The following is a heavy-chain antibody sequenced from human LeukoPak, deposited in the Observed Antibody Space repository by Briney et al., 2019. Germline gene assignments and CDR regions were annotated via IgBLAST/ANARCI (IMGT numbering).Heavy chain of an antibody. Sequence: GGSLRLSCAASGFTFSSYAMSWVRQAPGKGLEWVSAISGRTGGTYYADSVKGRFTISRDNSKSTLYLQMDSLRAEDTAVYYCAKCGNSGCHLIDYWGQGTLVTVFS. V-gene: IGHV3-23*01. CDR2: ISGRTGGT. CDR1: GFTFSSYA. CDR3: AKCGNSGCHLIDY. J-gene: IGHJ4*02. D-gene: IGHD5-12*01.